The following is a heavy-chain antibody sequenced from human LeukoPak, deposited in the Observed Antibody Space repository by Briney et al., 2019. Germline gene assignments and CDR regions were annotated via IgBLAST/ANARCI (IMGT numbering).Heavy chain of an antibody. CDR2: IWRDGSNI. J-gene: IGHJ4*02. Sequence: GGSLRLSCGASGFTFSTYGMHWVRQAPGKGLEWVAVIWRDGSNIHYADSVKGRFTISRDNSKNTLYLQMNSLKAEDTAVYYCARDDHTYYQGSGSYNPPDYWGQGTLVTVSS. D-gene: IGHD3-10*01. CDR3: ARDDHTYYQGSGSYNPPDY. CDR1: GFTFSTYG. V-gene: IGHV3-33*01.